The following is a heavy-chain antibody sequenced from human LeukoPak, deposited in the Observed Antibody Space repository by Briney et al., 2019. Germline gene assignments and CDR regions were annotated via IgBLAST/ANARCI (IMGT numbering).Heavy chain of an antibody. CDR2: ISSSSTI. CDR1: GFTFSSYS. Sequence: GGSLSLSCAASGFTFSSYSMNWVRQAPGKGLEWVSYISSSSTIYYADSVKGRFTISRDNAKNSLYLQMNSLRDEDTAVYYCARDREGNSTRDGYKASFDYWGQGTLVTVSS. CDR3: ARDREGNSTRDGYKASFDY. V-gene: IGHV3-48*02. J-gene: IGHJ4*02. D-gene: IGHD5-24*01.